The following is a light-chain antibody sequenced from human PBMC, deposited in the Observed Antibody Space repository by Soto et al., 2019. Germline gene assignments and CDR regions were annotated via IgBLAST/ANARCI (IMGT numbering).Light chain of an antibody. V-gene: IGKV1-39*01. Sequence: DIQMTQSPSSLSASVGDRVTITCRASESVSNYLNWYQQKPGQAPKLLIYAASSLQSGVPSRFSGSGSGTDFTLTISSLQPEDFATYSCLQSYSVPLTFGGGNRVEIK. CDR3: LQSYSVPLT. CDR2: AAS. J-gene: IGKJ4*01. CDR1: ESVSNY.